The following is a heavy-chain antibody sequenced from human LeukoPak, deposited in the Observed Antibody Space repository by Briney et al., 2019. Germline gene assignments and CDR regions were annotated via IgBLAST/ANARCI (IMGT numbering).Heavy chain of an antibody. CDR1: GGSISSSSYY. CDR3: ARPYDFWSGYSDDAFDI. J-gene: IGHJ3*02. D-gene: IGHD3-3*01. Sequence: SETLSLTCTVSGGSISSSSYYWGWIRQPPGKGPEWIGEINHSGSTNYNPSLKSRVTISVDTSKNQFSLKLSSVTAADTAVYYCARPYDFWSGYSDDAFDIWGQGTMVTVSS. V-gene: IGHV4-39*07. CDR2: INHSGST.